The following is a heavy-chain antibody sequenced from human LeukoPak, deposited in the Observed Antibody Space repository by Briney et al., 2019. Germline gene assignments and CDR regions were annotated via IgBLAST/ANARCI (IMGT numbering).Heavy chain of an antibody. CDR1: GFTFDDYA. Sequence: GGSLRLSCAASGFTFDDYAMHWVRQAPGKGLEWVSGISWNSGSIGYADSVKGRFTIFRDNARNSLYLQMNSLRAEDTAVYYCASHSYGYNHWGQGTLVIVSS. CDR2: ISWNSGSI. D-gene: IGHD3-16*01. J-gene: IGHJ5*02. V-gene: IGHV3-9*01. CDR3: ASHSYGYNH.